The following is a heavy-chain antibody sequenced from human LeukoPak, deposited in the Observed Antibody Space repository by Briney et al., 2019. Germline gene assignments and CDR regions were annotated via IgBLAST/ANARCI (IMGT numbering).Heavy chain of an antibody. D-gene: IGHD6-6*01. CDR2: MNPNSGNT. J-gene: IGHJ5*02. CDR3: ARAAGKTRRSLSNWFDP. Sequence: ASVKVSCKPSGYTFTSYDINWVRQATGQGLEWMGWMNPNSGNTGYAQEFQGRVTMTRNTPISTAYVELSSLSSEDTGVYYCARAAGKTRRSLSNWFDPWGQGTLVTVSS. CDR1: GYTFTSYD. V-gene: IGHV1-8*01.